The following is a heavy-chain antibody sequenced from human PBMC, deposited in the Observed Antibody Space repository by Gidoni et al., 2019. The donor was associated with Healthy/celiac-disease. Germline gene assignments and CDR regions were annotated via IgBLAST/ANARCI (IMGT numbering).Heavy chain of an antibody. V-gene: IGHV4-59*01. D-gene: IGHD3-16*02. Sequence: QVPLQESGPGPVKPSETLSLTCTFSGGSISSYYWSWIRQPPGKGLEWIGYIYYSGNTNYNPSLRSRVTISVDTSKNQFSLRMTSVTAADTAVYYCARGDQVLSWFDPWGQGTLVTVSS. CDR3: ARGDQVLSWFDP. CDR1: GGSISSYY. CDR2: IYYSGNT. J-gene: IGHJ5*02.